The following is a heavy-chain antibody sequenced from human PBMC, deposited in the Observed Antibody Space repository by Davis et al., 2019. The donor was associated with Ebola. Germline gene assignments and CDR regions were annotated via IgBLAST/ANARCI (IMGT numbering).Heavy chain of an antibody. CDR2: INHSGST. V-gene: IGHV4-34*01. CDR3: ARGRSRWGYCSGGSCYTWRY. J-gene: IGHJ4*02. Sequence: PSETLSLTCAVYGGSFSGYYWSWIRQPPGKGLEWIGEINHSGSTNYNPSLKSRVTISVDTSKNQFSLKLSSVTAADTAVYYCARGRSRWGYCSGGSCYTWRYWGQGTLVTVSS. CDR1: GGSFSGYY. D-gene: IGHD2-15*01.